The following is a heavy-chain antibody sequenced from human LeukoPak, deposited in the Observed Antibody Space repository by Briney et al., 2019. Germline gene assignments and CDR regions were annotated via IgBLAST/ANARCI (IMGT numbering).Heavy chain of an antibody. D-gene: IGHD1-1*01. CDR2: ISSSGST. J-gene: IGHJ4*02. Sequence: SETLSLTCTASGGSISSYYWSWIRQPPGKGLEWIGYISSSGSTNYNPSLKSRVIISTDTSKNRFSLKLTSVTAADTAVYFCARLIYNTYTNNWRFDYWGQGILVTVSS. CDR3: ARLIYNTYTNNWRFDY. CDR1: GGSISSYY. V-gene: IGHV4-59*08.